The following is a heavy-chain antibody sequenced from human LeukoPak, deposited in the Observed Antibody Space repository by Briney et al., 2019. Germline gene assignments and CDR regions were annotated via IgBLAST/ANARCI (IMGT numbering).Heavy chain of an antibody. Sequence: PETLCPTSTVSRGTLTRRNTSGAWIRQPPGKGLEWIGTIYYSGSTYYNPSFRSRVIISVDTSRSHFSLKLNSVTAADTAVYYCATYGGWLRSIDYWGQGTLVTVSS. V-gene: IGHV4-39*02. CDR1: RGTLTRRNTS. J-gene: IGHJ4*02. CDR2: IYYSGST. D-gene: IGHD5-12*01. CDR3: ATYGGWLRSIDY.